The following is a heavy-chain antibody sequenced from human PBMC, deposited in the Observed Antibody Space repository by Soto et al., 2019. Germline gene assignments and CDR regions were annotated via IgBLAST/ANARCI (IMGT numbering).Heavy chain of an antibody. CDR1: GYTFTSYG. V-gene: IGHV1-18*01. CDR2: ISAYNGNT. J-gene: IGHJ3*02. Sequence: ASVKVSCKASGYTFTSYGISWVRQAPGQGLEWMGWISAYNGNTNYAQKLQGRVTMTTDTSTSTAYMELRSLRSDDTAVYYCARAPDGSSTSRGDDAFYIWCQWTMVTVSS. CDR3: ARAPDGSSTSRGDDAFYI. D-gene: IGHD2-2*01.